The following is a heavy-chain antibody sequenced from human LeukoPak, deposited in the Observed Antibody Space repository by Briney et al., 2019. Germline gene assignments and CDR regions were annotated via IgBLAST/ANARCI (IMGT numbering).Heavy chain of an antibody. CDR2: ISGSGGST. D-gene: IGHD3-22*01. V-gene: IGHV3-23*01. Sequence: GGSLRLSCAAAGFTFSSYAMSWVRQAPGKGLEWVSAISGSGGSTYYADSVKGRFTISRDNSKNTLYLQMNSLRAEDTAVYYCAKGVYYYDSSGYYVYYFDYWGQGTLVTVSS. CDR1: GFTFSSYA. J-gene: IGHJ4*02. CDR3: AKGVYYYDSSGYYVYYFDY.